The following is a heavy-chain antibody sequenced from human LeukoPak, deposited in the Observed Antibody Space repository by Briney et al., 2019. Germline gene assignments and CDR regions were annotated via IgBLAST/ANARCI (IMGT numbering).Heavy chain of an antibody. D-gene: IGHD2-15*01. V-gene: IGHV4-4*02. CDR3: VRVFCSESSCFYFDS. J-gene: IGHJ4*02. CDR1: GDSISTTHW. CDR2: THHTGIT. Sequence: PSETLSLTCGVSGDSISTTHWWSWVRQPPGKGLEWIGETHHTGITHYSPSLNSRVTISVEKSQNQFSLKLNSVTAADTAVYYCVRVFCSESSCFYFDSWGQGTLVTVSS.